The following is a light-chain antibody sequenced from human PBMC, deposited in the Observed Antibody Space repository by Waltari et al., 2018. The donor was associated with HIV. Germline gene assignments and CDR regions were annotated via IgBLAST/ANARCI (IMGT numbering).Light chain of an antibody. CDR2: SAS. CDR3: QQLHTYPFT. CDR1: QAITSY. V-gene: IGKV1-9*01. J-gene: IGKJ2*01. Sequence: IQLTQAPSFMSASVGDRVAITCLASQAITSYVAWYQQKLGKAPKLLIYSASTLERGVPSRFSGGGSETEFSLTISSLQPEDSATYSCQQLHTYPFTFGQGTKLEIK.